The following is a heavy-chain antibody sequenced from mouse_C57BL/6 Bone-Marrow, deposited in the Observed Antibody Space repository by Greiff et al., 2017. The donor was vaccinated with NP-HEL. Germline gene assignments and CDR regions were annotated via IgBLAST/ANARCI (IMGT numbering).Heavy chain of an antibody. J-gene: IGHJ3*01. Sequence: VKLQESGAELVMPGASVKLSCKASGYTFTSYWMHWVKQRPGQGLEWIGEIDPSDSYTNYNQKFKGKSTLTVDKSSSTAYMQLSSLTSEDSAVYYCARSLGVAYWGQGTLVTVSA. CDR1: GYTFTSYW. CDR3: ARSLGVAY. CDR2: IDPSDSYT. V-gene: IGHV1-69*01.